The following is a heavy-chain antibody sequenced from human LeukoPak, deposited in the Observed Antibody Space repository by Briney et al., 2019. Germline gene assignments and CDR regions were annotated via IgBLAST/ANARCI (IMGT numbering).Heavy chain of an antibody. V-gene: IGHV4-34*01. CDR3: AREWHSSQLYDY. CDR2: INHSGST. J-gene: IGHJ4*02. CDR1: GGSFSGYY. Sequence: SETLSLTCAVYGGSFSGYYWSWIRQPPGKGLEWIGEINHSGSTNYNPSLKSRVTISVDTSKNQFSLKLSSVTAADTAVYYCAREWHSSQLYDYWGQGTLVTVSS. D-gene: IGHD6-13*01.